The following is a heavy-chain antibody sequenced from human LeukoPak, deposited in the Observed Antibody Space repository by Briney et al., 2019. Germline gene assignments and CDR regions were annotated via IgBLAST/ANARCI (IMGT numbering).Heavy chain of an antibody. CDR2: ISGSDGST. CDR3: ARGSGRLRLGEAPDY. Sequence: PGGSLRLSCAASGFTFSSYAMTWVRQAPGKGLEGVSAISGSDGSTYYADSVKGRFTISRDNSKNTLYLQMNSLRVEDTAVYYCARGSGRLRLGEAPDYWGQGTLVTVSS. CDR1: GFTFSSYA. D-gene: IGHD3-16*01. V-gene: IGHV3-23*01. J-gene: IGHJ4*02.